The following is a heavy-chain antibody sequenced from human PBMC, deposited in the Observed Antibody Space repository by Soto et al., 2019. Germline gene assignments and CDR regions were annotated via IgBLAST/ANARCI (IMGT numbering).Heavy chain of an antibody. D-gene: IGHD6-13*01. V-gene: IGHV3-21*01. Sequence: EVQLVESGGGLVKPGGSLRLSCAASGFTFSSYSMNWVRQAPGKGLEWVSSISSSSSYIYYADSVKGRITISRDNAKNSLYLQMNSLRAEDTAVYYRARKRIAAAGNWFDPWGQGTLVTVSS. J-gene: IGHJ5*02. CDR2: ISSSSSYI. CDR3: ARKRIAAAGNWFDP. CDR1: GFTFSSYS.